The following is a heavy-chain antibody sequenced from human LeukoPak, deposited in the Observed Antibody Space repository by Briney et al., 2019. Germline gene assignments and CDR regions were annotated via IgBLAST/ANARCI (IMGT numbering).Heavy chain of an antibody. CDR3: ARDRLEGYYYGMDV. Sequence: GRSLRLSCAASGFTFSSYGMHWVRQAPGKGLEWVAVIWYDGSNKYYADSVKGRFTISRDNSKNTLYLQMNSLRAEDTAVYYCARDRLEGYYYGMDVWGKGTTVTVSS. D-gene: IGHD6-25*01. CDR2: IWYDGSNK. V-gene: IGHV3-33*01. J-gene: IGHJ6*04. CDR1: GFTFSSYG.